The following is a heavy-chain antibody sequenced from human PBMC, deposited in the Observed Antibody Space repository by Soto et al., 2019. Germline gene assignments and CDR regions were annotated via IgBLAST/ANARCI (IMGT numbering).Heavy chain of an antibody. J-gene: IGHJ4*02. D-gene: IGHD1-26*01. CDR3: ARDMGPSGAYGY. Sequence: EVQLVDSGGDLVQPGGSLRLSCAASGFTFSTYWMSWVRQAPGKGLEWVANIDPDGSQKYYVDSVKGRFTISRDNAKNSLYLQMNSLRAEDTAVYDWARDMGPSGAYGYWGQGTLVTVSS. CDR2: IDPDGSQK. CDR1: GFTFSTYW. V-gene: IGHV3-7*03.